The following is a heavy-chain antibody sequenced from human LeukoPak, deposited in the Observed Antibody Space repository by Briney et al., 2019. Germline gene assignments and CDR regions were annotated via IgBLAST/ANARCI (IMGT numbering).Heavy chain of an antibody. J-gene: IGHJ4*02. CDR3: ARDFYGDDGHHPFDY. Sequence: SETLSLTCSVSGGSISNYYWNWIRQPAGRGLEWIGRIYASGSTNYNPSLKSRVTISMDKSKNHFSLNLKSVTAADTGFYYCARDFYGDDGHHPFDYWGQGIQVTVSS. CDR1: GGSISNYY. D-gene: IGHD2/OR15-2a*01. CDR2: IYASGST. V-gene: IGHV4-4*07.